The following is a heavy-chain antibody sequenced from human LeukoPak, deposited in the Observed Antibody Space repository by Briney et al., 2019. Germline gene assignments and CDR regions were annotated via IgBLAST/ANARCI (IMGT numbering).Heavy chain of an antibody. Sequence: GGSLRLSCVPSGFTFSSYWMSWVRQAPGKGLEWVANIKQDGSEKYYVGSVKGRFIISGDNAKNSLYLQMNSLRAEDTAVYYCARAMEPYYDSNGCDYWGQGTPVTVSS. D-gene: IGHD3-22*01. CDR2: IKQDGSEK. J-gene: IGHJ4*02. V-gene: IGHV3-7*01. CDR1: GFTFSSYW. CDR3: ARAMEPYYDSNGCDY.